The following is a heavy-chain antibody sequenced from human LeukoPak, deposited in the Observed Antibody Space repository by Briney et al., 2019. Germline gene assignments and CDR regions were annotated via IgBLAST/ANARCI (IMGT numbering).Heavy chain of an antibody. D-gene: IGHD6-19*01. V-gene: IGHV5-51*01. CDR2: IYPGDSDT. Sequence: GEPLKISCKGSGYSFTSYWIGWVRQMPGKGLEWMGIIYPGDSDTRYSPSFQGQVTISADKSISTAYLQWSSLKASDTAMYYCARQVAVSTNWFDPWGQGTLVTVSS. CDR1: GYSFTSYW. CDR3: ARQVAVSTNWFDP. J-gene: IGHJ5*02.